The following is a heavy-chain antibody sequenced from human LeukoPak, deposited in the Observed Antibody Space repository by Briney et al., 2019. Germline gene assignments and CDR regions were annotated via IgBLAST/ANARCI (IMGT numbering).Heavy chain of an antibody. J-gene: IGHJ4*02. CDR1: GFTFSSHA. CDR2: ISADSYYT. V-gene: IGHV3-23*01. CDR3: ANPIYYGSGSYDY. Sequence: PGGSLRLSCAASGFTFSSHAMSWVRQAPGKGLEWVSAISADSYYTYYADSVQGRFTISRDNSKNTLYLQMNSLRAEDTALYYCANPIYYGSGSYDYWGQGTLVTVSS. D-gene: IGHD3-10*01.